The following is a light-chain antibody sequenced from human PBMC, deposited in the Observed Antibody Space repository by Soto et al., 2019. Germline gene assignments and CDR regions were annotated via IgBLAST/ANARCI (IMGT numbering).Light chain of an antibody. V-gene: IGKV3-15*01. CDR2: GAS. J-gene: IGKJ1*01. Sequence: EIVMTQSPATLSVSPGEGATLSCRASQSVSSKLAWYQQKPGQAPRLLIYGASTRATGIPARFSGSGSGTEFTLIISSLQSEDSAVYSWQQYNSWLWTFGQGTKVEIK. CDR1: QSVSSK. CDR3: QQYNSWLWT.